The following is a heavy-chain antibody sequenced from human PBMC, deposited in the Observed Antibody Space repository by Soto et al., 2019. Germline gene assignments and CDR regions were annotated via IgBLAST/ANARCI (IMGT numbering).Heavy chain of an antibody. J-gene: IGHJ4*02. D-gene: IGHD6-19*01. Sequence: QVQLMESGGGVVQPGGSLRLSYATSGFSFSGFSMHWFRQAPGKGLEWVAVTSSDDGTKFYADSVRGRFTISRDNSKNTLYLQMNSLRPEDTAVYYCAREVVTTQWYFDNWGQGILVTVSS. CDR2: TSSDDGTK. V-gene: IGHV3-30-3*01. CDR3: AREVVTTQWYFDN. CDR1: GFSFSGFS.